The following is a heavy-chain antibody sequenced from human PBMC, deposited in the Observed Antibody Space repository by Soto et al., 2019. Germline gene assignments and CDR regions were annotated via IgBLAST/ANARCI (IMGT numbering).Heavy chain of an antibody. D-gene: IGHD7-27*01. J-gene: IGHJ4*02. Sequence: SETLSLTCAVYGGSFSGYYWTWIRQPPGKGLEWIGYIYYSGSTYYNPSLKSRVTISVDTSKNQFSLKLSSVTAADTAVYYCARRWGTYFDFWGQGTLVTVSS. CDR1: GGSFSGYY. CDR2: IYYSGST. V-gene: IGHV4-34*01. CDR3: ARRWGTYFDF.